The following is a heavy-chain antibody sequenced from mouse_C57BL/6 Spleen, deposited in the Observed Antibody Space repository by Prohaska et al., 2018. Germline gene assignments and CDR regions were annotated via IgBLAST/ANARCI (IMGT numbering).Heavy chain of an antibody. D-gene: IGHD4-1*01. Sequence: EVKLLQSGGGLVQPGGSLKLSCAASGIDFSRYWMSWVRRAPGQGQEWIGEINQDSSKINYAPSLKDKCIMSRDNAKNTLYLQISKVGSEDTALYYCASRNWDWYIDVWGTGTTVT. V-gene: IGHV4-1*01. CDR2: INQDSSKI. J-gene: IGHJ1*03. CDR1: GIDFSRYW. CDR3: ASRNWDWYIDV.